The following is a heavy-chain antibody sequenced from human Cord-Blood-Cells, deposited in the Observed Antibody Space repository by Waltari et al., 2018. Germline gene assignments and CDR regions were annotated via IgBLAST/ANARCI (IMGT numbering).Heavy chain of an antibody. Sequence: QVQLQQWGAGLLKPSETLSLTCAVYGVSFSGYYGSWIGPPPRKGLEWIGEINHSGSTNYNPSLKSRVTISVDTSKNQFSLKLSSVTAADTAVYYCARGGRHCSGGSCFYYYYYYMDVWGKGTTVTVSS. V-gene: IGHV4-34*01. J-gene: IGHJ6*03. CDR2: INHSGST. CDR1: GVSFSGYY. CDR3: ARGGRHCSGGSCFYYYYYYMDV. D-gene: IGHD2-15*01.